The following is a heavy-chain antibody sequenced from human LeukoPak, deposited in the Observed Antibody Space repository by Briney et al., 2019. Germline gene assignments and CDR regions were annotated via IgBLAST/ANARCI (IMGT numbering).Heavy chain of an antibody. Sequence: GGSLRLSCAASGFTFSSYSMNWVRQAPGKGLEWVSGISWNSGSIGYADSVKGRFTISRDNAKNSLYLQMNSLRAEDTAVYYCARDRYSSGWYYFDYWGQGILVTVSS. CDR3: ARDRYSSGWYYFDY. J-gene: IGHJ4*02. CDR1: GFTFSSYS. V-gene: IGHV3-48*04. CDR2: ISWNSGSI. D-gene: IGHD6-19*01.